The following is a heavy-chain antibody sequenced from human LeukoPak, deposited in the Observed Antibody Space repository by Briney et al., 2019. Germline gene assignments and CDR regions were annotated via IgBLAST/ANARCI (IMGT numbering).Heavy chain of an antibody. V-gene: IGHV3-9*01. J-gene: IGHJ4*02. CDR1: GFIFDDYA. Sequence: SLRLSCAASGFIFDDYAMHWVRQAPGKGLEWVSGISWNSGSIDYADSVKGRFTISRDNAKNSLYLQMNSLRAKDTAFYYCAKDLGRYSSGWYPYFDYWGQGTLVTVSS. D-gene: IGHD6-19*01. CDR2: ISWNSGSI. CDR3: AKDLGRYSSGWYPYFDY.